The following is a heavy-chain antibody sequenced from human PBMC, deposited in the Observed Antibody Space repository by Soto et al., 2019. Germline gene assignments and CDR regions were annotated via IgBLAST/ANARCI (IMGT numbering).Heavy chain of an antibody. CDR3: ARDGSAYYYGSGSQDAFDI. D-gene: IGHD3-10*01. CDR1: GDSVSSNSAA. CDR2: TYYRSKWYN. J-gene: IGHJ3*02. Sequence: SQTLALTCAISGDSVSSNSAAWNWIRQSPSRGLEWPGRTYYRSKWYNDYAVSVKSRITINPDTSKNQFSLQLNSVTPEDTAVYYCARDGSAYYYGSGSQDAFDIWGQGTMVTVSS. V-gene: IGHV6-1*01.